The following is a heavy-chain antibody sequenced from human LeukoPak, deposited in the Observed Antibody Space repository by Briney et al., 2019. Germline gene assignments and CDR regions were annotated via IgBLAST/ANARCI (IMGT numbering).Heavy chain of an antibody. CDR3: ARALTDSSGWWNNWFDP. D-gene: IGHD6-19*01. V-gene: IGHV3-53*01. Sequence: GGSLGLSCAASGFTVSTNYMSWVRQAPGKGLEWVSVIYSGGSTYYADSVKGRFTISRDNSKNTVYLQMNSLRAEDTAVYYCARALTDSSGWWNNWFDPWGQGTLVTVSS. J-gene: IGHJ5*02. CDR2: IYSGGST. CDR1: GFTVSTNY.